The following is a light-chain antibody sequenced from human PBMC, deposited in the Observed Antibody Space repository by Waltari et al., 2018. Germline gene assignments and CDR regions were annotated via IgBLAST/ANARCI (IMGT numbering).Light chain of an antibody. CDR3: QSYDSSYPAV. J-gene: IGLJ7*01. CDR2: EDN. CDR1: SGSIASSY. Sequence: NFMLTQPHSVSESPGKTVTISCTRSSGSIASSYVQWFQQRPGSSPTPVIFEDNQRPSGVPDRFSGSIDSSSNSASLTISGLQTEDEADYYCQSYDSSYPAVFGGGTQLTVL. V-gene: IGLV6-57*01.